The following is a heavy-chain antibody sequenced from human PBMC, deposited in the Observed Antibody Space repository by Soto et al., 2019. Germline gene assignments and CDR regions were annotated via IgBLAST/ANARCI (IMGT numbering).Heavy chain of an antibody. CDR2: VISVLGTI. Sequence: QVQLVQSGAEVKKPGSSVKVSCKAPGGTFSSYAIPWVRQAPGQGLEWVGGVISVLGTINYAQTVQGRATITADGSTTTAYMALSSLISDDTGVYYCARCMSRGLSQYDWVASWGQGTLVTASS. V-gene: IGHV1-69*01. J-gene: IGHJ5*01. D-gene: IGHD3-10*01. CDR1: GGTFSSYA. CDR3: ARCMSRGLSQYDWVAS.